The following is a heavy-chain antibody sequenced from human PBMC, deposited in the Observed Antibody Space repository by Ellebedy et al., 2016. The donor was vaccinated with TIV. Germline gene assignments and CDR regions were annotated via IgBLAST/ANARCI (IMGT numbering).Heavy chain of an antibody. V-gene: IGHV3-23*01. CDR3: AKDLTPDYYYYGMDV. Sequence: GESLKISXAASGFTFSSYAMSWVRQAPGKGLEWVSAISGSGGSTYYADSVKGRFTISRDNSKNTLYLQMNSLRAEDTAVYYCAKDLTPDYYYYGMDVWGQGTTVTVSS. CDR1: GFTFSSYA. J-gene: IGHJ6*02. CDR2: ISGSGGST.